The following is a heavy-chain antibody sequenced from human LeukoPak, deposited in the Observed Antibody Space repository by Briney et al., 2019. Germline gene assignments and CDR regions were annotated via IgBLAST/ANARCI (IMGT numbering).Heavy chain of an antibody. CDR3: ASLKHSMSTGSHYAHY. CDR1: GFTFRSSG. Sequence: GGSLRLSCAASGFTFRSSGMHWVLQAPGKGLEWVATILYDGSDKYYADSVKGRFTISRDNSKNTLYLQMNSLRGEDTAVYFCASLKHSMSTGSHYAHYWGRGTLVTVSS. J-gene: IGHJ4*02. V-gene: IGHV3-30*03. CDR2: ILYDGSDK. D-gene: IGHD1-26*01.